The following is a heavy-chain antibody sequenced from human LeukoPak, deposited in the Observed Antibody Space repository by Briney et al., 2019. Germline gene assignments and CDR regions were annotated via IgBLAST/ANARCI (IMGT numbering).Heavy chain of an antibody. D-gene: IGHD2-15*01. CDR1: GFTFSSYW. CDR3: ASPGEGYCSGGSCYDAFDI. Sequence: GGSLRLSCAASGFTFSSYWMHWVRQAPGKGLVWVSRINSDGSSTRYADSVKGRFTISRDNAKNTLYLRMNSLRAEDTAVYYCASPGEGYCSGGSCYDAFDIWGQGTMVTVSS. CDR2: INSDGSST. J-gene: IGHJ3*02. V-gene: IGHV3-74*01.